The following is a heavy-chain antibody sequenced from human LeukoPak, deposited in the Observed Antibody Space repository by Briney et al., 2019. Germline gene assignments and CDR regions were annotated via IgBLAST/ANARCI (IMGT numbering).Heavy chain of an antibody. D-gene: IGHD3-3*01. Sequence: PGGSLRLSCAASGLIVSSNYMSWVRQAPGKGLEWVSVIYSGGSIYYADSVKGRFTISRDNSKNTLYLQMNSLRAEDTAVYYCAKSGLGQDGGYYNAYFDYWGQGSLVTVSS. J-gene: IGHJ4*02. CDR1: GLIVSSNY. V-gene: IGHV3-53*01. CDR2: IYSGGSI. CDR3: AKSGLGQDGGYYNAYFDY.